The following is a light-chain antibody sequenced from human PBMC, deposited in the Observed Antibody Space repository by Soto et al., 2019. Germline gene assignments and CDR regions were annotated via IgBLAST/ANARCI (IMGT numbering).Light chain of an antibody. Sequence: DIQMTQSPASLSASVGDRVTITCRASQGISNYLAWYQQIPGKVPKLLISAASTLQSGVPSRFSGSGSGTDFTLTISRLQPDDVANYYCQNYTTVPAFGGGTKVEIK. J-gene: IGKJ4*01. CDR1: QGISNY. V-gene: IGKV1-27*01. CDR2: AAS. CDR3: QNYTTVPA.